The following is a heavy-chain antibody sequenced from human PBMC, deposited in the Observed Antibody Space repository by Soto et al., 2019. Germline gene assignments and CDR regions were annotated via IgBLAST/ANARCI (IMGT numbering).Heavy chain of an antibody. D-gene: IGHD6-13*01. CDR1: GYTFTSYG. CDR2: INTYDGNT. CDR3: AASQQFDY. J-gene: IGHJ4*02. Sequence: QVQLVQSGAEVKKPGASVKVSCKASGYTFTSYGINWVRQAPGQGHEWMGWINTYDGNTNHAQKFQGRVTTTTDTSTSTAYMELSSLSSDDTAVYYCAASQQFDYWGQGTLVTVSS. V-gene: IGHV1-18*01.